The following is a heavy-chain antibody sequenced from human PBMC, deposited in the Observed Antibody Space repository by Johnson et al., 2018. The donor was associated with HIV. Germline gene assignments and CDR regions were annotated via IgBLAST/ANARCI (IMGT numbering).Heavy chain of an antibody. CDR3: AKCRGLGARGAFDI. Sequence: VQLVESGGGVVQPRRSLRLSCAASGFIVSSNCMTWVRQAPGKGLEWVSVIYSGGSTYYADSVRGRFTISRDNSKNTLYLQMSSLRAEDTAVYYCAKCRGLGARGAFDIWGQGTMVTVSS. D-gene: IGHD5-12*01. CDR1: GFIVSSNC. V-gene: IGHV3-66*02. J-gene: IGHJ3*02. CDR2: IYSGGST.